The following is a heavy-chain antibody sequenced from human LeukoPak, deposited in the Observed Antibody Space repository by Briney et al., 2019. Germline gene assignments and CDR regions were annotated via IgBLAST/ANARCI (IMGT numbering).Heavy chain of an antibody. CDR1: GGSISSYY. CDR2: IYYSGST. Sequence: KPSETLSLTCTVSGGSISSYYWSWIRQPPGKGLEWIGYIYYSGSTNYNPSLKSRVTISVGTSKNQFSLKLSSVTAADTAVYYCARLGAYYYDSAGYYYNRYFDYWGQGALVTVSS. D-gene: IGHD3-22*01. V-gene: IGHV4-59*01. CDR3: ARLGAYYYDSAGYYYNRYFDY. J-gene: IGHJ4*02.